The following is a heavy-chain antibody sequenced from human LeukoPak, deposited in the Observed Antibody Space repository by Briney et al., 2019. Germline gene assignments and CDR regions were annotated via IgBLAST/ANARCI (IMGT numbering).Heavy chain of an antibody. J-gene: IGHJ4*02. CDR2: ISAYNGNT. CDR3: ARRAMIVVATPAVDY. V-gene: IGHV1-18*01. Sequence: ASVKVSCKASGYTFTSYGISWVRQAPGQGLEWMGWISAYNGNTNYAQKLQGRVTMTTDTSTSTAYMELRSLRSDDTALYYCARRAMIVVATPAVDYWGQGTLVTVSS. CDR1: GYTFTSYG. D-gene: IGHD3-22*01.